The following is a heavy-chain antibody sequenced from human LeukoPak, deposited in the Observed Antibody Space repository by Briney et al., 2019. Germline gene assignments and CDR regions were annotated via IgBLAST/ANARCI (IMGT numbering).Heavy chain of an antibody. D-gene: IGHD3-22*01. J-gene: IGHJ4*02. CDR2: IKQDGSAK. CDR3: ARCPYDSSGYYSVPSHLDY. Sequence: GGSLRLSCAASGFTFSSYWMTWVRQAPGKGLEWVANIKQDGSAKYYVGSLRGRFSISRDNVKNSLFLQMNSLSAEDTAVYYCARCPYDSSGYYSVPSHLDYWGQGTLVTVSS. V-gene: IGHV3-7*01. CDR1: GFTFSSYW.